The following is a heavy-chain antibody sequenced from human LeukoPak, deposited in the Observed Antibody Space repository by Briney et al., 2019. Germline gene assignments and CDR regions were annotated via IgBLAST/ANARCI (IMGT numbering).Heavy chain of an antibody. Sequence: SETLSLTCTVSGGSISSYYWGWIRQPAGKGLEWIGRIHTSGSTNYNPSLKSRVTMSVDTSKDQFSLKLSSVTAADTAVYYCARDLLGGSAAPFAFDIWGQGTMVTVSS. J-gene: IGHJ3*02. V-gene: IGHV4-4*07. CDR3: ARDLLGGSAAPFAFDI. D-gene: IGHD7-27*01. CDR1: GGSISSYY. CDR2: IHTSGST.